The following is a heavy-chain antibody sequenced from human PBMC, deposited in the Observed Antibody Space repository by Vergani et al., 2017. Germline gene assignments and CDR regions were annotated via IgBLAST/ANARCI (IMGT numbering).Heavy chain of an antibody. J-gene: IGHJ6*02. D-gene: IGHD3-10*01. CDR2: IYYSGST. Sequence: QVQLQESGPGLVKPSQTLSLTCTVSGGSISSGGYYWSWIRQHPGKGLEWIGYIYYSGSTYYNPSLKSRVTISVDTSKNQFSLKLSSVTAADTAVYYCAREKAMVRGVVIYYYDGMDVWGQGTTVTVSS. V-gene: IGHV4-31*03. CDR1: GGSISSGGYY. CDR3: AREKAMVRGVVIYYYDGMDV.